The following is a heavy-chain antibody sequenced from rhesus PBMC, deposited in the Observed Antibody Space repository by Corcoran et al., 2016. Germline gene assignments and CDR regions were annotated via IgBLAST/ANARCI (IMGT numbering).Heavy chain of an antibody. CDR1: GASFSSHW. CDR3: ARYPGGGRNFDY. D-gene: IGHD3-34*01. V-gene: IGHV4-80*01. J-gene: IGHJ4*01. CDR2: SKGKVTNP. Sequence: QVQLQESGPGLVKPSETLSLTCAVSGASFSSHWWSWIRQPTGKGLGWMGESKGKVTNPNYNRPRKGRVTSSKGASKSQFSLKLSAVPAADTAVYFCARYPGGGRNFDYWGQGVLVTVPS.